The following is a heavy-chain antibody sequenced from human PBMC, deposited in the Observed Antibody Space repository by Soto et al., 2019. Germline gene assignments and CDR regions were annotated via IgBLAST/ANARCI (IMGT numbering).Heavy chain of an antibody. Sequence: QVQLVESGGGVVQPGRSLRLSCAASVFTFGRYVIHWVSQAPGKGLEWVAAMSYDGGSQYYTDSVKGRFTISRDNSKNTLYLQMSSLRPEDTATYYCARVLVEVTITSAFDFWGQGTIVTVSS. D-gene: IGHD2-15*01. J-gene: IGHJ3*01. CDR2: MSYDGGSQ. CDR1: VFTFGRYV. V-gene: IGHV3-30-3*01. CDR3: ARVLVEVTITSAFDF.